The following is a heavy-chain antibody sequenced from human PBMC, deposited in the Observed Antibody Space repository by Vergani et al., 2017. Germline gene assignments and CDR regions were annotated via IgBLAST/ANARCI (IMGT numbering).Heavy chain of an antibody. CDR3: ATAGSSSSYAFDI. D-gene: IGHD6-6*01. V-gene: IGHV4-61*01. J-gene: IGHJ3*02. CDR2: IYYSGST. Sequence: QVQLQESGPGLVKPSETLSLTCTVSGGSVSSGSYYWSWIRQPPGKGLEWIWYIYYSGSTNYNPSLKSRVTISVDTSQNQFSLNLSSVTAADTAVYYCATAGSSSSYAFDIWGQVTMVTVSS. CDR1: GGSVSSGSYY.